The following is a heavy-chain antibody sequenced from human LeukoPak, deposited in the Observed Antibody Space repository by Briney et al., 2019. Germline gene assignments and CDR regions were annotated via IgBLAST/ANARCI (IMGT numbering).Heavy chain of an antibody. Sequence: GGSLRLSCAASGFTFSDYYMSWIRQAPGKGLEWVSYISSSSSTIYYADSVKGRFTISRDNAKNSLYLQMNSLRAEDTAVYYCARDVSRAGRRYFDWGDFDYWGQGALVTVSS. D-gene: IGHD3-9*01. CDR1: GFTFSDYY. CDR3: ARDVSRAGRRYFDWGDFDY. V-gene: IGHV3-11*04. J-gene: IGHJ4*02. CDR2: ISSSSSTI.